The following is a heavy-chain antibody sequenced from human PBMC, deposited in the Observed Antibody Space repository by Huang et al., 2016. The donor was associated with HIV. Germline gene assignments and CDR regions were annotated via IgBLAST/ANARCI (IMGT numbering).Heavy chain of an antibody. Sequence: EVQLVESGGRLVRPGGSLRLACAASGITFSAFSMNWIRQAPGKGLYGISYIGIDNGLTYYADSVKGRFTISRDTAKNALYLQMNSLRADDTALYFCARGKYDVLTGWDDTYYFDHWGQGTLVTVSS. CDR1: GITFSAFS. CDR2: IGIDNGLT. CDR3: ARGKYDVLTGWDDTYYFDH. V-gene: IGHV3-48*01. J-gene: IGHJ4*02. D-gene: IGHD3-9*01.